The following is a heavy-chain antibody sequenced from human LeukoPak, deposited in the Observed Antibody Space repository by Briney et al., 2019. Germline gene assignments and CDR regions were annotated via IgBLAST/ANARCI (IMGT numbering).Heavy chain of an antibody. CDR3: ARHHSSGWELPYFDY. V-gene: IGHV4-59*01. D-gene: IGHD6-19*01. J-gene: IGHJ4*02. Sequence: SETLSLTCTVSGGSISSYYWSWIRRPPGKGLEWIGYIYYSGSTNYNPSLKSRVTISVDTSKNQFSLKLSSVTAADTAVYYCARHHSSGWELPYFDYWGQGTLVTVSS. CDR2: IYYSGST. CDR1: GGSISSYY.